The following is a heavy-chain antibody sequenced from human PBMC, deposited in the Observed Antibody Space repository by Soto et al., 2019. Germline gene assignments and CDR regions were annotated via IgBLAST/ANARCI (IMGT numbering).Heavy chain of an antibody. J-gene: IGHJ4*02. Sequence: SQTLSLTCAISGYSVSNNRATWHWIRQSPSRVLEWLGRTYYRSNWYNDYARSVKNRISINPDTSKNQFSLQLNSVTPEDTAIYYRERDHTVGGMDLFDYWGQGTLVTVSS. CDR3: ERDHTVGGMDLFDY. CDR1: GYSVSNNRAT. V-gene: IGHV6-1*01. CDR2: TYYRSNWYN. D-gene: IGHD3-16*01.